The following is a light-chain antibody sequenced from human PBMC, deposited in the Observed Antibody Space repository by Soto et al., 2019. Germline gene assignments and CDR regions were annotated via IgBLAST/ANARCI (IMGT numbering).Light chain of an antibody. CDR1: ISDVGTYKY. CDR2: DVD. V-gene: IGLV2-11*01. Sequence: QSALTQPRSVSGSPGQSVTISCTGTISDVGTYKYVSWYQLHPGKAPKLLIYDVDERPSGVPGRFSGSKSGDTASLTISGLQAEDEADSYCSSYAGKYDLGLFGGGTKLTVL. CDR3: SSYAGKYDLGL. J-gene: IGLJ3*02.